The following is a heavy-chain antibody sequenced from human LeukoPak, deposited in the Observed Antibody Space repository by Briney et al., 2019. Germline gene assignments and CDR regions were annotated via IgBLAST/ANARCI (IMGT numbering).Heavy chain of an antibody. CDR2: ISYDGSNK. CDR1: GFTFSSYA. CDR3: AKDRALRWFDP. D-gene: IGHD3-10*01. J-gene: IGHJ5*02. Sequence: GGSLRLSCAASGFTFSSYAMHWVRQAPGKGLEWVAVISYDGSNKYYADSVKGRFTISRDNSKNTLYLQMNSLRAEDTAVYYCAKDRALRWFDPWGQGTLVTVSS. V-gene: IGHV3-30-3*01.